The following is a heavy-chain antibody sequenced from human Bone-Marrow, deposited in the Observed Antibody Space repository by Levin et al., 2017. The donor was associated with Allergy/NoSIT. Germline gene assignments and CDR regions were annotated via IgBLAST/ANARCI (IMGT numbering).Heavy chain of an antibody. CDR2: ISDRGVTT. CDR3: AKAGSSAWYAKGGDWFDP. Sequence: GGSLRLSCEASGLRFNKYAMSWVRQAPGKGLEWVSAISDRGVTTYYAESVKGRFTISRDNSKNTLYLQMNSLRPEDTAMYFCAKAGSSAWYAKGGDWFDPWGQGTLVTVSS. CDR1: GLRFNKYA. J-gene: IGHJ5*02. D-gene: IGHD6-19*01. V-gene: IGHV3-23*01.